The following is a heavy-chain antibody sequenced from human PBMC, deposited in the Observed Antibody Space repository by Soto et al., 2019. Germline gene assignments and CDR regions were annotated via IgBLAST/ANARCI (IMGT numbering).Heavy chain of an antibody. D-gene: IGHD2-21*02. Sequence: SATLSLTCTFYGVSISSSSYYWGWIRQPPGQEMEWIGSIYYRGSTNYNQSLKNRDTISVDTSKKKITLKISSVTAADMAVYYCARLAYCGGDCRHDAFDIWGQGTMVT. CDR2: IYYRGST. V-gene: IGHV4-39*01. CDR1: GVSISSSSYY. CDR3: ARLAYCGGDCRHDAFDI. J-gene: IGHJ3*02.